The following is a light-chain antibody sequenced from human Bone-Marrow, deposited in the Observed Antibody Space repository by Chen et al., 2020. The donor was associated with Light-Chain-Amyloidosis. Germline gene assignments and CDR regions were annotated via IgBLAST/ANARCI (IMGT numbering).Light chain of an antibody. Sequence: SYELTQPPSVSVSPGQTARITCSGDDLPTKYAYWYQQKPGQAPVLVIHRDTERPSGISERISGSSAGTTTTLTISEVQAEDEADYHCQSADSSGTYEVIFGGGTKLTVL. CDR2: RDT. CDR3: QSADSSGTYEVI. CDR1: DLPTKY. J-gene: IGLJ2*01. V-gene: IGLV3-25*03.